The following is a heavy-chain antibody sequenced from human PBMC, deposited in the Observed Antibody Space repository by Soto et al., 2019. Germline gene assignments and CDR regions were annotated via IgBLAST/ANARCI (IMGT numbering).Heavy chain of an antibody. J-gene: IGHJ1*01. CDR3: ARGYPLLPQAPAEYFQH. D-gene: IGHD3-22*01. CDR1: GYTFTSYG. CDR2: ISAYNGNT. Sequence: EASVKVSCKASGYTFTSYGISWVRQAPGQGLEWMGWISAYNGNTNYAQKLQGRVTMATDTSTSTAYMELRSLRSDDTAVYYCARGYPLLPQAPAEYFQHWGQGTLVTVSS. V-gene: IGHV1-18*04.